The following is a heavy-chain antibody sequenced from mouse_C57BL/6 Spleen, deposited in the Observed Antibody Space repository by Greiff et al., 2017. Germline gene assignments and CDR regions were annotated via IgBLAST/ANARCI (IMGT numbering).Heavy chain of an antibody. Sequence: EVQLQESGPELVKPGASVKISCKASGYSFTDYNMNWVKQSNGKSLEWIGVINPNYGTTSYNQKFKGKATLTVDQSSSTAYMQLNSLTSEDSAVYYCARSNYGSSPRYFDVWGTGTTVTVSS. J-gene: IGHJ1*03. CDR1: GYSFTDYN. CDR2: INPNYGTT. CDR3: ARSNYGSSPRYFDV. D-gene: IGHD1-1*01. V-gene: IGHV1-39*01.